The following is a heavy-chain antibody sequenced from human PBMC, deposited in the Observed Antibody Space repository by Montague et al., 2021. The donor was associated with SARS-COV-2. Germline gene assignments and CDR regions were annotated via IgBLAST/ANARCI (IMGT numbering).Heavy chain of an antibody. J-gene: IGHJ5*02. Sequence: SETLSLTCTVSGGSISSYYRSWIRQPPGKGLEWIGYISYSGSTNYNPSLKSRVTMSVDTSKNHFSLKLNSVTAADTAVYYCARDGCSGGSCYYNWFDPWGQGTLVTVSS. CDR1: GGSISSYY. CDR2: ISYSGST. CDR3: ARDGCSGGSCYYNWFDP. V-gene: IGHV4-59*13. D-gene: IGHD2-15*01.